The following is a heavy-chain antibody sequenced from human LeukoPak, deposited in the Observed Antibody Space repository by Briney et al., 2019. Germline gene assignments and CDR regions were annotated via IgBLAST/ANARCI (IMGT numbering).Heavy chain of an antibody. CDR2: IYHSGST. CDR3: ASTTRDTAEGYYYYYMDV. V-gene: IGHV4-38-2*02. Sequence: PSETLSLTCTVSGYSISSGYYWGWIRPPPGKGLEWIGSIYHSGSTYYNPSLKSRVTISVDTSKNQFSLKLSSVTAADTAVYYWASTTRDTAEGYYYYYMDVWGKGTTVTVSS. J-gene: IGHJ6*03. CDR1: GYSISSGYY. D-gene: IGHD1-1*01.